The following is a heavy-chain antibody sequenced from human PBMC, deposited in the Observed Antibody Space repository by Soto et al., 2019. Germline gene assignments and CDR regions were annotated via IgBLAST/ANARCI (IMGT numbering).Heavy chain of an antibody. CDR2: INHSGST. V-gene: IGHV4-34*01. CDR1: GGSFSGYY. D-gene: IGHD3-10*01. CDR3: ARGRQRGSGSYRDYFDY. Sequence: SETLSLTCAIYGGSFSGYYWSWIRQPPGKGLEWVGEINHSGSTNYNPSLKSRVTISVDTSKNQFPLNLRSVTAADTAVYYCARGRQRGSGSYRDYFDYWGQGSLVTVSS. J-gene: IGHJ4*02.